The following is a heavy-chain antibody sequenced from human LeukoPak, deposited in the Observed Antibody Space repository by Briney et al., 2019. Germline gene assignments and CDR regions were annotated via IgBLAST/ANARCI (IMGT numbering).Heavy chain of an antibody. D-gene: IGHD6-6*01. CDR2: ISSSGTTI. CDR1: GFTFSSYE. V-gene: IGHV3-48*03. Sequence: PGGSLRLSCAASGFTFSSYEMNWVRQAPGKGLEWLSYISSSGTTIYYADSVKGRFTISRDNANNSLYLQMNSLRAEDTAVYYCARAVPGFYSSSSFFDYWGRGTLVTVSS. J-gene: IGHJ4*02. CDR3: ARAVPGFYSSSSFFDY.